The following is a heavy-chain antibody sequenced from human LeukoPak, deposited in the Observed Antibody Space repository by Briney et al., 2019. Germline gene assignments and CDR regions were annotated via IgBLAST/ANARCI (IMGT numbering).Heavy chain of an antibody. J-gene: IGHJ4*02. V-gene: IGHV3-23*01. CDR1: GFTFSSYA. D-gene: IGHD3-9*01. Sequence: GGSLGLSCAASGFTFSSYAMSWVRQAPGKGLEWISAISGSGGSTYYADSVKGRFTISRDNSKNTLYLQMNSLRAEDTAVYYCAKDQDYDILTCLDYWGQGTLVTVSS. CDR2: ISGSGGST. CDR3: AKDQDYDILTCLDY.